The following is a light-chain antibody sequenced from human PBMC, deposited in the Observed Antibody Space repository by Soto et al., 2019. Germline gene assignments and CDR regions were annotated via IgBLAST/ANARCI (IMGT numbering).Light chain of an antibody. CDR3: QQYGSSPRN. V-gene: IGKV3-20*01. Sequence: EIVLTQSPGTLSLSPGERATLSCRASQSVSSSYLAGYQQKPGQAPRLLIYGASSRATGIPDRFRGSGSGTDFTLTISRLEPEDFAEYYCQQYGSSPRNFCPGTKVHIK. CDR2: GAS. CDR1: QSVSSSY. J-gene: IGKJ3*01.